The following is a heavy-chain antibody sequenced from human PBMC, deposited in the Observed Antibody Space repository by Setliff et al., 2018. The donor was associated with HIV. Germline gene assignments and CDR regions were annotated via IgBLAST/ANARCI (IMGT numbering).Heavy chain of an antibody. CDR2: IYPSGGNA. D-gene: IGHD2-15*01. J-gene: IGHJ5*02. CDR3: ARAPPYMRVTDRWWGNWFDP. V-gene: IGHV1-46*01. CDR1: GYTFTDYY. Sequence: GASVKVSCKASGYTFTDYYVHWVRQAPGQGLEWMGVIYPSGGNANYAQKFQGRVTMTRDTSTSTVYMEVNSLRSEDTAVYYCARAPPYMRVTDRWWGNWFDPWGQGTLVTVSS.